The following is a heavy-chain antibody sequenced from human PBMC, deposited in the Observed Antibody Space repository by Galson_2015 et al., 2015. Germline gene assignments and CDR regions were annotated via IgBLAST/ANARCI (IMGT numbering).Heavy chain of an antibody. D-gene: IGHD1-1*01. J-gene: IGHJ6*02. CDR1: GYTFTSYA. Sequence: SVKVSCKASGYTFTSYAMNWVRQAPGQGLEWMGIINPSGGSTSYAQKFQGRVTMTRDTSTSTVYMELSSLRSEDTAVYYCARDAELVRLYNYYYYGMDVWGQGTTVTVSS. CDR3: ARDAELVRLYNYYYYGMDV. V-gene: IGHV1-46*01. CDR2: INPSGGST.